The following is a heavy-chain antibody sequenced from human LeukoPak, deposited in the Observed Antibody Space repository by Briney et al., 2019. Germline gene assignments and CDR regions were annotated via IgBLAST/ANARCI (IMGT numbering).Heavy chain of an antibody. Sequence: SGTLSLTCTVSGGSISSYYWSWIRHPPGKGLEWIGYIYYSGSTNYNPSLKSRVTISVDTSKNQFSLKLSSVTAADTAVYYCAREAWYSSGWYSSPYYFDYWGQGTLVTVSS. V-gene: IGHV4-59*01. CDR1: GGSISSYY. CDR3: AREAWYSSGWYSSPYYFDY. CDR2: IYYSGST. J-gene: IGHJ4*02. D-gene: IGHD6-19*01.